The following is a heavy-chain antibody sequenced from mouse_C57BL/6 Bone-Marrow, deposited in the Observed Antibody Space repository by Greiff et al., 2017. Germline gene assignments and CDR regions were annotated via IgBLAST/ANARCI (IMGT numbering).Heavy chain of an antibody. V-gene: IGHV1-42*01. D-gene: IGHD2-4*01. CDR1: GSSFTGYY. CDR2: INPSTGGT. Sequence: EVQLQQSGPELVKPGASVKISCKASGSSFTGYYMNWVKQSPETSLEWIGEINPSTGGTTYNQKFKAKATLTVDKSSSTAYMQLKRLTSEDSAVYYGARTYYDYDWYYVDYWGQGTTLTVAS. J-gene: IGHJ2*01. CDR3: ARTYYDYDWYYVDY.